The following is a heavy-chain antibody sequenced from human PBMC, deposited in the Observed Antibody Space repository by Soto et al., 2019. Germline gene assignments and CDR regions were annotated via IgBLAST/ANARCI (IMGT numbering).Heavy chain of an antibody. V-gene: IGHV3-53*01. CDR3: ARSQGGCIACGFDI. D-gene: IGHD2-21*01. CDR2: IYSGGST. Sequence: GGSLRLSCAASGFTVSSNYMSWVRQAPGKGLEWVSVIYSGGSTYYADSRKGRFTITRDNSKNTLYLQMNSLRAEDTAVYCCARSQGGCIACGFDIWGQGTTVTVSS. CDR1: GFTVSSNY. J-gene: IGHJ3*02.